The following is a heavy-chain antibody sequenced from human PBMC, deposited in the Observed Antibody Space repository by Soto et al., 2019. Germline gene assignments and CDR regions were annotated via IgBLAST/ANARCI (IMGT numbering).Heavy chain of an antibody. V-gene: IGHV6-1*01. CDR2: TYYRSRWYN. J-gene: IGHJ6*03. Sequence: SQTLSLTCAISGDSVSSNSAAWNWIRQSPSRGLEWLGRTYYRSRWYNDYAVSVKSRITVNPDTSKNQFSLHLNSVTPEDTAVYYGAGTTSLQWYYVDVWDKGTTVTVSS. CDR3: AGTTSLQWYYVDV. D-gene: IGHD1-7*01. CDR1: GDSVSSNSAA.